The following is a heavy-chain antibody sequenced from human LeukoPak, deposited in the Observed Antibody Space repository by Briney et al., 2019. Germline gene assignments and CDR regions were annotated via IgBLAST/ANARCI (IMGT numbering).Heavy chain of an antibody. D-gene: IGHD3-9*01. CDR3: ASRTKLRYFDWLLPTGDY. CDR1: GGSFSGYY. V-gene: IGHV4-34*01. CDR2: INHSGST. Sequence: SETLSLTCAVYGGSFSGYYWSWIRQPPGKGLEWIGEINHSGSTNYNPSLKSRVTISVDTSKNQFCLKLSSVTAADTAVYYCASRTKLRYFDWLLPTGDYWGQGTLVTVSS. J-gene: IGHJ4*02.